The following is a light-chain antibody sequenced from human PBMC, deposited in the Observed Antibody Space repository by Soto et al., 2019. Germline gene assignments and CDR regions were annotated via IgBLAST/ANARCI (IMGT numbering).Light chain of an antibody. CDR1: SSDVGAYNY. CDR2: DVS. CDR3: CSYAGSYSWV. J-gene: IGLJ3*02. Sequence: SALTQPRSVSGSPGQSVTISCTGTSSDVGAYNYVSWYQHHPGKAPKVMIYDVSERPSGVPDRFSGSKSDNKASLTISGLQAEDEAYYYCCSYAGSYSWVFGGGTKLTVL. V-gene: IGLV2-11*01.